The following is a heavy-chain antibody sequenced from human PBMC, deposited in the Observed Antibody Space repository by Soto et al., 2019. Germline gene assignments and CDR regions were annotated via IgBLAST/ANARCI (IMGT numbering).Heavy chain of an antibody. CDR3: ARWEYSYSPWTLRD. CDR1: GLTFYKSY. J-gene: IGHJ1*01. D-gene: IGHD1-26*01. Sequence: PGGSLRLSCAASGLTFYKSYMSWVRQAPGKGPDWVANIKEDGSVAAYGDAVKGRFTISIDNAKNSVFLQMNSLRVEDTAVYYCARWEYSYSPWTLRDWGQGTLVTVSS. V-gene: IGHV3-7*01. CDR2: IKEDGSVA.